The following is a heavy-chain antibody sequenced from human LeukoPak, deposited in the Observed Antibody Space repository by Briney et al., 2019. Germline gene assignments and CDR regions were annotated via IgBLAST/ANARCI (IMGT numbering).Heavy chain of an antibody. CDR1: GFTFSSYA. CDR3: ARSPVSVYYYYMDV. CDR2: ISYDGSNK. J-gene: IGHJ6*03. V-gene: IGHV3-30-3*01. Sequence: PGRSLRLSCAASGFTFSSYAMHWVRQAPGKGLEWVAVISYDGSNKYYADSVKGRFTISRDNSKNTLYLQMNSLRAEDTAVYYCARSPVSVYYYYMDVWGKGTTVTVSS.